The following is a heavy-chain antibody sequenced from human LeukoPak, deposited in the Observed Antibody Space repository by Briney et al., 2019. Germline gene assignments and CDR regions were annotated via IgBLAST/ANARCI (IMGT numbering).Heavy chain of an antibody. J-gene: IGHJ4*02. Sequence: GGSLRLSCAASGFTFSSHAMSWVRQAPGRGLEWVAFTRNDESFKHYAGSVKGRFTISRDNSKNTLYLQMNTLRGEDTAVYYCVTSAYTSSSGTPFDYWGQGTLVTVSS. D-gene: IGHD6-6*01. CDR1: GFTFSSHA. CDR2: TRNDESFK. V-gene: IGHV3-30*02. CDR3: VTSAYTSSSGTPFDY.